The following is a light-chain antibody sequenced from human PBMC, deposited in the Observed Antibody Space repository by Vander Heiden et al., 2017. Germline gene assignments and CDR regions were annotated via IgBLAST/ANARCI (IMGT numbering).Light chain of an antibody. J-gene: IGLJ3*02. CDR3: AAWDDSLNGWV. CDR1: SPNIGSNT. CDR2: SNN. V-gene: IGLV1-44*01. Sequence: QSVLTHPPSASGTPGQRVTISCSGSSPNIGSNTVNWYQQLPGTAPKLLIYSNNQRPSGVPDRFSGSKSGTSASLAISGLQSEDEADYYCAAWDDSLNGWVFGGGTKLTVL.